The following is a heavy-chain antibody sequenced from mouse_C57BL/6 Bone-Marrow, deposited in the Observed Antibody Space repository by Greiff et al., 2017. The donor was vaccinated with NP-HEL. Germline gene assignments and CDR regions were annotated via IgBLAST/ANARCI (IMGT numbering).Heavy chain of an antibody. CDR1: GYTFTSYG. D-gene: IGHD3-2*02. Sequence: QVQLKQSGAELARPGASVKLSCKASGYTFTSYGISWVKQRTGQGLEWIGEIYPRSGNTYYNEKFKGKATLTADKSSSTAYMELRSLTSEDSAVYFCARWQLRLLFAYWGQGTLVTVSA. J-gene: IGHJ3*01. CDR3: ARWQLRLLFAY. V-gene: IGHV1-81*01. CDR2: IYPRSGNT.